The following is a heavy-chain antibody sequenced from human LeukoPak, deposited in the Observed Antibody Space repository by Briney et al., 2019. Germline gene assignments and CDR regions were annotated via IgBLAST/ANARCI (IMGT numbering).Heavy chain of an antibody. J-gene: IGHJ4*02. CDR3: ARPVVEMSGMGFDY. Sequence: GESLKISCKGSGYTFTDYWIGWVRQMPGKGLEWVAIIYPGDSDTRYSPSFQGQVTISADKSISTAYLQWSSLKASDSAMYYCARPVVEMSGMGFDYWGQGSLVSVSS. D-gene: IGHD2-15*01. CDR1: GYTFTDYW. V-gene: IGHV5-51*01. CDR2: IYPGDSDT.